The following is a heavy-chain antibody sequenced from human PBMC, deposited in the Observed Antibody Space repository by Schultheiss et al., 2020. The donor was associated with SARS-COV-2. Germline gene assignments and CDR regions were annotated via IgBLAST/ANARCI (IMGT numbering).Heavy chain of an antibody. D-gene: IGHD3-22*01. CDR3: AREGDSSGYYY. CDR2: IYTSGST. Sequence: SETLSLTCAVYGGSFSGYYWSWIRQPPGKGLEWIGRIYTSGSTNYNPSLKSRVTMSVDTSKNQFSLKLSSVTAADTAVYYCAREGDSSGYYYWGQGTLVTVSS. CDR1: GGSFSGYY. V-gene: IGHV4-59*10. J-gene: IGHJ4*02.